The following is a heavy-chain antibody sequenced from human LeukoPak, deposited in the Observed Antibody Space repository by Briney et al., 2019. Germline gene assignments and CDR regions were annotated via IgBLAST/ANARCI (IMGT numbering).Heavy chain of an antibody. D-gene: IGHD6-19*01. V-gene: IGHV3-23*01. J-gene: IGHJ4*02. CDR1: GFTFSSYA. Sequence: GGSLRLSCPASGFTFSSYAMSWVRQAPGKGLEWVSLFSDSAGGTYYADSVKGRFTISRDNSKNTLYLQMNSLRVEDTAIYYCAKQLHSSAWDYFDYWGQGTLVTVSS. CDR3: AKQLHSSAWDYFDY. CDR2: FSDSAGGT.